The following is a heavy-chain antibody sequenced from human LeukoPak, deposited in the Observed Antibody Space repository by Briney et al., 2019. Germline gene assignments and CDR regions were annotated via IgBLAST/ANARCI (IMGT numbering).Heavy chain of an antibody. CDR1: GGSFSGYY. J-gene: IGHJ4*02. CDR2: INHSGST. D-gene: IGHD2-2*01. CDR3: ASIPFTVVVPAAWERRRRNRVYYFDY. Sequence: PSETLSLTCAVYGGSFSGYYWSWIRQPPGKGLEWIGEINHSGSTNYNPSLKSRVTISVDTSKNQFSLKLSSVTAADTAVYYCASIPFTVVVPAAWERRRRNRVYYFDYWGQGTLVTVSS. V-gene: IGHV4-34*01.